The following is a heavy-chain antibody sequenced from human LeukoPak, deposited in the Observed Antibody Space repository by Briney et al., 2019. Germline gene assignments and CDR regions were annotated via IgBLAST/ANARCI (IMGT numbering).Heavy chain of an antibody. V-gene: IGHV4-59*12. Sequence: SETLSLTCTVSGGSISSYYWSWIRQPPGKGLEWIGTIYYSGSTYYNPSFKSRVIISVDTSKNQFSLTLSSVTAADTAVYYCARLLTGWFDPWDQGTLVTVSS. CDR3: ARLLTGWFDP. J-gene: IGHJ5*02. CDR2: IYYSGST. CDR1: GGSISSYY. D-gene: IGHD7-27*01.